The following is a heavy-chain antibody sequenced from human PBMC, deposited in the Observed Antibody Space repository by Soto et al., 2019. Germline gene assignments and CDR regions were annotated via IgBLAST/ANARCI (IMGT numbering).Heavy chain of an antibody. CDR2: INHSGST. V-gene: IGHV4-34*01. CDR1: GGSFSGYY. D-gene: IGHD3-9*01. J-gene: IGHJ6*02. CDR3: ARGRQYFGMDV. Sequence: SETLSLTCAVYGGSFSGYYWSWIRQPPGKGLEWIGEINHSGSTNYNPSRKSRVTISVDTSKNQFSLKLSSVTAADTAVYYCARGRQYFGMDVWGQGTTVTVSS.